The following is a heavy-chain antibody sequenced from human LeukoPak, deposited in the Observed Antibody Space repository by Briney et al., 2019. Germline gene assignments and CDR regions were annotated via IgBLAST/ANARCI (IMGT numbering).Heavy chain of an antibody. CDR3: ARQGGYNYALLRNWFDP. CDR2: INQDGSEK. V-gene: IGHV3-7*01. CDR1: GFTLSSYR. Sequence: PGGSLRLSCAASGFTLSSYRMTWVRQAPGKGLEWVANINQDGSEKNYVDSVRGRFTISRDNAKNSLYLQMSSLRAEDTAVYYCARQGGYNYALLRNWFDPWGQGTLVTVSS. D-gene: IGHD5-18*01. J-gene: IGHJ5*02.